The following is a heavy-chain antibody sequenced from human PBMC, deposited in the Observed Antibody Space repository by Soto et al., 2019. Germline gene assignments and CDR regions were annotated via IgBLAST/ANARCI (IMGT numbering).Heavy chain of an antibody. Sequence: VGSLRLSCAASGFTVSINYMSWVRQAPGKGLEWVSVTYSSGTTLYADSVTGRFTISRDNSKNTLYLQMNRLRAEDTAVYYCARVKTVTGYYFESWGQGALVTVSS. D-gene: IGHD3-9*01. CDR2: TYSSGTT. CDR1: GFTVSINY. V-gene: IGHV3-53*01. CDR3: ARVKTVTGYYFES. J-gene: IGHJ4*02.